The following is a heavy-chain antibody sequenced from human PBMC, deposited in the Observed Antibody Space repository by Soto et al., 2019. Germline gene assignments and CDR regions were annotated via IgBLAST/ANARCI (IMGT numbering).Heavy chain of an antibody. Sequence: EVQLLESGGGLVQPGGSLRLSCAASGFTFSTYAMNWVRQAPGKGLAWVSGISGSGDSTYYADSVKGRFTVSRDNSKNTLYLQMNSLRAEDTAVFYCAKERSSGWSLDYWGQGTLVTVSS. CDR3: AKERSSGWSLDY. CDR1: GFTFSTYA. V-gene: IGHV3-23*01. D-gene: IGHD6-19*01. J-gene: IGHJ4*02. CDR2: ISGSGDST.